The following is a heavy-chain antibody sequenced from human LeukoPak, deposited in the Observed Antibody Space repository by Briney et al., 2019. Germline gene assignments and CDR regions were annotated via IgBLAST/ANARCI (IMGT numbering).Heavy chain of an antibody. CDR3: ARGAGQLPSPYYYYYYMDV. D-gene: IGHD2-2*01. CDR2: IYYSGST. CDR1: GGSISSYY. V-gene: IGHV4-59*01. Sequence: SETLSLTCTVSGGSISSYYWSWIRQPPGKGLEWIGYIYYSGSTNYNPSLKSRVTISVDTSKNQFSLKLSSVAAEDTAVYYCARGAGQLPSPYYYYYYMDVWGKGTTVTVSS. J-gene: IGHJ6*03.